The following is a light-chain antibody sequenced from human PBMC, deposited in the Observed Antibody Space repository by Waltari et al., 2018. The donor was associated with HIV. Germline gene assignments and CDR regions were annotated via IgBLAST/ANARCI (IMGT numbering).Light chain of an antibody. CDR1: SSNIGSTF. CDR3: AAWDDSLREV. V-gene: IGLV1-47*01. J-gene: IGLJ3*02. Sequence: QSVLTQPPSASGTPGPRVTISCSGSSSNIGSTFVYWYQQLPGAAPKLLIYRNNQRPSGVPDRFSGSKSGTSASLAISGLRSEDEADYYCAAWDDSLREVFGGGTKLTVL. CDR2: RNN.